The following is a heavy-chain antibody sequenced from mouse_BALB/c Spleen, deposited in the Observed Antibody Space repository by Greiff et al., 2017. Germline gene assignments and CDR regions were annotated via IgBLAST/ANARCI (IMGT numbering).Heavy chain of an antibody. D-gene: IGHD2-14*01. CDR1: GFTFSSYT. CDR2: ISNGGGST. CDR3: ARHGVRLEYYAMDY. J-gene: IGHJ4*01. V-gene: IGHV5-12-2*01. Sequence: DVHLVESGGGLVQPGGSLKLSCAASGFTFSSYTMSWVRQTPEKRLEWVAYISNGGGSTYYPDTVKGRFTISRDNAKNTLYLQMSSLKSEDTAMYYCARHGVRLEYYAMDYWGQGTSVTVSS.